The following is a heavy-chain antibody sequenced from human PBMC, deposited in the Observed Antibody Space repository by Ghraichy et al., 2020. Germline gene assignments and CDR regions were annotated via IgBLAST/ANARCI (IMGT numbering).Heavy chain of an antibody. CDR3: AKDPMSGSGWYSDY. V-gene: IGHV3-23*01. J-gene: IGHJ4*02. CDR1: GFTFNSYA. Sequence: GGSLRLSCAASGFTFNSYAMTWVRQGPGRGLEWVAGVSGSGDNTYYADSVKGRFTISRDNSQNTLYLHMNSLRAEDTAVYYCAKDPMSGSGWYSDYWGQGALITVSS. CDR2: VSGSGDNT. D-gene: IGHD6-19*01.